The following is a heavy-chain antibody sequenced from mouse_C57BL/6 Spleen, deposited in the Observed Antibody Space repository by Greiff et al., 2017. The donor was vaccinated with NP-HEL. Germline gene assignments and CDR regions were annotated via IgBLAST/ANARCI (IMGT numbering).Heavy chain of an antibody. CDR1: GFNIKDYY. D-gene: IGHD2-2*01. CDR2: IDPEDGDT. CDR3: TTGYDFWYVDV. Sequence: EVQLQHSGAELVRPGASVKLSCTASGFNIKDYYMHWVKQRPEQGLEWIGWIDPEDGDTEYAPKFQGKATMTADTSSNTVYLQLSSLTSEDTSVYYCTTGYDFWYVDVWGTGTTVTVSS. J-gene: IGHJ1*03. V-gene: IGHV14-1*01.